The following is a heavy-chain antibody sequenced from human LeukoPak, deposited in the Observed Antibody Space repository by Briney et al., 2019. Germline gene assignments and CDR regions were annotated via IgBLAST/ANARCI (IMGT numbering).Heavy chain of an antibody. Sequence: ASVKVSCKASGYTFTSYGISWVRQAPGQGLEWMGWINPNSGGTNYAQKFQGRVTMTRDTSISTAYMELSRLRSDDTAVYYCARGITMVPGYYYYYMDVWGKGTTVTVSS. CDR2: INPNSGGT. V-gene: IGHV1-2*02. J-gene: IGHJ6*03. D-gene: IGHD3-10*01. CDR1: GYTFTSYG. CDR3: ARGITMVPGYYYYYMDV.